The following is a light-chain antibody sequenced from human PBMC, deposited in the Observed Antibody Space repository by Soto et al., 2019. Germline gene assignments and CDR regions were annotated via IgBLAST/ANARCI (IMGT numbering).Light chain of an antibody. J-gene: IGLJ1*01. Sequence: QSVLTQPASVSGSPGQSITISCTGTNSDVGSYNYVSWYQQHPGKAPKLMIYEVSHRPSGVSSRFSGSKSGSTASLTIAGLQTEDDADYYCSSFTSSNSVYVFGTGTK. CDR3: SSFTSSNSVYV. CDR2: EVS. CDR1: NSDVGSYNY. V-gene: IGLV2-14*01.